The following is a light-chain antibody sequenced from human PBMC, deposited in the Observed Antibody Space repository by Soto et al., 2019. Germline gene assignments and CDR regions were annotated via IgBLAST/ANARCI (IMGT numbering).Light chain of an antibody. Sequence: QYALTQPHSASGSLGQSVTISCTGTSSDVGGYNYVSWHQQHPGKAPKVMIYEVTKRPPGVPDRFSGSKSGNTASLTVSGLQAEDEADYYCSSFAGGGNPVLLGGGTKLTVL. CDR1: SSDVGGYNY. J-gene: IGLJ2*01. V-gene: IGLV2-8*01. CDR2: EVT. CDR3: SSFAGGGNPVL.